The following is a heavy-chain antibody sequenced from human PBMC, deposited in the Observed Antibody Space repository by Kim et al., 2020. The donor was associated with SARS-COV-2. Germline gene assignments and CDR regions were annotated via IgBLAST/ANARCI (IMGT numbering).Heavy chain of an antibody. CDR2: IGWNSESI. J-gene: IGHJ6*01. V-gene: IGHV3-9*01. D-gene: IGHD1-1*01. Sequence: GGSLRLSCVASGFTCDEFAMHWVRQAPGKGLEWVSAIGWNSESIGYVADSVKGRFTISRDNAKNSVYLQMTSLRPEDTALYYCAKDTGITVVTVPYYHG. CDR3: AKDTGITVVTVPYYHG. CDR1: GFTCDEFA.